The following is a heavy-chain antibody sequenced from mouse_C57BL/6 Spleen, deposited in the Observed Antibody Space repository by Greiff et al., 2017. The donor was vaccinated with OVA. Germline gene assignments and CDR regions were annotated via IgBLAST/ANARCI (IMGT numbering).Heavy chain of an antibody. Sequence: QVQLQESGPGLVAPSPSLSLTCTASGFAFTSYGVDWVRQPPGKGLEWLGVIWRGGSTNYNSALMSRLSISKDNHKSRVFLKMNRLQTYDTAVYYCGKDGGTGAMDYWGQGTTVTVSS. J-gene: IGHJ4*01. D-gene: IGHD2-3*01. V-gene: IGHV2-9*01. CDR1: GFAFTSYG. CDR3: GKDGGTGAMDY. CDR2: IWRGGST.